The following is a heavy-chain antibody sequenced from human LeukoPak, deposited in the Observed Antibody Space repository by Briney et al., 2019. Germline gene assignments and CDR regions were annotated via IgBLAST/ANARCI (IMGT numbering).Heavy chain of an antibody. CDR3: ARMGYNYGYRGFDH. CDR2: ISSGGSTI. Sequence: GGSLRLSCSASGFTFSSYAMHWVRQAPGRGLEWVSYISSGGSTIYYADSVKGRFTISRDNAKDSLYPQMNSLRAEDTAVYYCARMGYNYGYRGFDHWGQGTLVTVSS. D-gene: IGHD5-18*01. V-gene: IGHV3-48*03. CDR1: GFTFSSYA. J-gene: IGHJ4*02.